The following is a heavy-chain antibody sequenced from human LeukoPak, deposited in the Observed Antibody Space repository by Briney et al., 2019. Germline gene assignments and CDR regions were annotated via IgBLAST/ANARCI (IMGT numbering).Heavy chain of an antibody. CDR2: ISGGSSFT. Sequence: GGSLRLSCAASGFSFSSFSMNWVRQAPGKGLEWVSYISGGSSFTYYVDSVKGRFTISRDNAKNSLYLQMNSLRTEDTAVYYCARDLGYSSGPNYWGQGTRVTVSS. J-gene: IGHJ4*02. D-gene: IGHD6-19*01. CDR1: GFSFSSFS. V-gene: IGHV3-21*01. CDR3: ARDLGYSSGPNY.